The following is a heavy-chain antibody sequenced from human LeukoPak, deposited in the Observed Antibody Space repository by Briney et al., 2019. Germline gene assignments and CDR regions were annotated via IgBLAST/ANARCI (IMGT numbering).Heavy chain of an antibody. CDR3: ARDRSDTAMVNYGMDV. CDR1: GGSISSYY. J-gene: IGHJ6*02. D-gene: IGHD5-18*01. CDR2: IYYSGST. Sequence: PSETLSLTCTVSGGSISSYYWSWIRQPPGKGLEWIGYIYYSGSTNYNPSLKSRVTISVDTSKNQFSLKLGSVTAADTAVYYCARDRSDTAMVNYGMDVWGQGTTVTVSS. V-gene: IGHV4-59*01.